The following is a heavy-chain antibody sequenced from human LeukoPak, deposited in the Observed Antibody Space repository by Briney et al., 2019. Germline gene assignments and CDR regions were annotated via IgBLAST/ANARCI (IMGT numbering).Heavy chain of an antibody. CDR3: AKDLATKYTLDY. V-gene: IGHV3-30*18. J-gene: IGHJ4*02. CDR2: ISYGGSDK. CDR1: GFTFRSYG. Sequence: PGGSLRLSCAASGFTFRSYGIHWVRQAPGKGLEWVALISYGGSDKFFADSVRGGFTLSRDNSNNTLYLQMNSLRAEDTAVYYCAKDLATKYTLDYWGQGTLVTVSS. D-gene: IGHD6-6*01.